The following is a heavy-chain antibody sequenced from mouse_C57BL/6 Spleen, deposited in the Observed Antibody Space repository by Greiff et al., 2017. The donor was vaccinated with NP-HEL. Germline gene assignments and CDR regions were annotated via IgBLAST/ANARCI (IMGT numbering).Heavy chain of an antibody. D-gene: IGHD2-4*01. Sequence: QVQLQQSGAELARPGASVKLSCKASGYTFTSYGISWVKQRTGQGLEWIGEIYPRSGNTYYNEKFKGKATLTADKSSSTAYMELRSLTSEDSAVYFCARYLEDYDGYYFDYWGQGTTLTVSS. CDR2: IYPRSGNT. J-gene: IGHJ2*01. V-gene: IGHV1-81*01. CDR3: ARYLEDYDGYYFDY. CDR1: GYTFTSYG.